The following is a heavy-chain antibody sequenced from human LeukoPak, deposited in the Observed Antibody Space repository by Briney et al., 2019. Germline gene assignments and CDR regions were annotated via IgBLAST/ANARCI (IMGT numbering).Heavy chain of an antibody. CDR3: ARGGAAAVDYFDY. CDR1: GGSISSGGYS. D-gene: IGHD6-13*01. J-gene: IGHJ4*02. V-gene: IGHV4-30-2*01. CDR2: IYHSGST. Sequence: SETLSLTCAVSGGSISSGGYSWSWIRQPPGKGLEWIGYIYHSGSTYYNPSLKSRVTISVDRSKNQFSLKLSSVTAADTAVYYCARGGAAAVDYFDYWGQGTLVTVSS.